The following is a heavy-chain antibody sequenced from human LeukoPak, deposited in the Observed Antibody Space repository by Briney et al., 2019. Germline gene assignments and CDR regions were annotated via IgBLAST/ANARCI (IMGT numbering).Heavy chain of an antibody. D-gene: IGHD3-22*01. Sequence: ASVKVSCKASGYTFTSYGISWVRQAPGQGLEWMGWINPNSGGTNYAQKFQGRVTMTRDTSISTAYMELSRLRSDDTAVYYCAGDSSGYYRLYYYYGMDVWGQGTTVTVSS. V-gene: IGHV1-2*02. CDR2: INPNSGGT. CDR3: AGDSSGYYRLYYYYGMDV. J-gene: IGHJ6*02. CDR1: GYTFTSYG.